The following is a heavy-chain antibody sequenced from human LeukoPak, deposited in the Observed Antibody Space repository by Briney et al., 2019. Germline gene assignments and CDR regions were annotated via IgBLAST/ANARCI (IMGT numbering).Heavy chain of an antibody. V-gene: IGHV4-59*01. CDR1: GGSISSYY. J-gene: IGHJ4*02. CDR3: ARGRDGYNYFDY. D-gene: IGHD5-24*01. Sequence: PSETLSLTCTVSGGSISSYYWSWIRQPSGKGLEWIGYIYYSGSTNYNPSLKSRVTISVDTSKNQFSLKLSSVTAADTAVYYCARGRDGYNYFDYWGQGTLVTVSS. CDR2: IYYSGST.